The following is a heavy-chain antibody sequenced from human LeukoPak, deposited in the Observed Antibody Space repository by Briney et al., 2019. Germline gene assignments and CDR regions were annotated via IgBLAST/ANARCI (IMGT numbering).Heavy chain of an antibody. V-gene: IGHV1-3*01. CDR3: AHDESEGGWFDP. CDR2: INAGNGNT. J-gene: IGHJ5*02. Sequence: ASVKVSCKASGYTFISYAMHWVRQAPGQRLEWMGWINAGNGNTKYSQKFQGRVTITRDTSASTAYMELSSLRSEDTAVYYCAHDESEGGWFDPWGQGTLVTVSS. D-gene: IGHD1-1*01. CDR1: GYTFISYA.